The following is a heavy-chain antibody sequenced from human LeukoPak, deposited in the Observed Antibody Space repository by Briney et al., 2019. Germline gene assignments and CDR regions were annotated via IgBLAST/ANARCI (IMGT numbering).Heavy chain of an antibody. J-gene: IGHJ3*02. CDR2: IYYSGST. V-gene: IGHV4-31*03. CDR3: ARDSPAGSGPIISIAFDI. Sequence: SETLSLTCTVSGGSISSGGYYWSWIRQRPGKGLEWIGYIYYSGSTYYNPSLKSRVTISVDTSKNQFSLKLSSVTAADTAVYYCARDSPAGSGPIISIAFDIWGQGTMVTVSS. D-gene: IGHD3-10*01. CDR1: GGSISSGGYY.